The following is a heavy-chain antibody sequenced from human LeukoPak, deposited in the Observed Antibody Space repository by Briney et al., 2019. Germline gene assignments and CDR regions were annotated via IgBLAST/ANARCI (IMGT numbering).Heavy chain of an antibody. J-gene: IGHJ6*02. CDR3: ARDSRFWSGYAVYGMDV. D-gene: IGHD3-3*01. CDR1: GGTFSSYA. V-gene: IGHV1-69*13. CDR2: IIPIFGTA. Sequence: ASVKVSCKASGGTFSSYAISWVRQAPGQGLEWMGGIIPIFGTANYAQKFQGRVTITADESTSTAYMELSSLRSEDTAVYYCARDSRFWSGYAVYGMDVWGQGTTVTVSS.